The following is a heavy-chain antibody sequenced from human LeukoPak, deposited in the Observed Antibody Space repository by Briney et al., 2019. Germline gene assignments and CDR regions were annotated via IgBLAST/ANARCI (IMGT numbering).Heavy chain of an antibody. D-gene: IGHD3-10*02. CDR3: AELGITMIGGV. V-gene: IGHV3-66*01. Sequence: GGSLRLSCAAFGFTVSSNYMSWVRQAPGRGPEWVSVIYRGGDTYYADSVKGRFTISRDNAKNSLYLQMNSLRAEDTAVYYCAELGITMIGGVWGKGTTVTISS. J-gene: IGHJ6*04. CDR2: IYRGGDT. CDR1: GFTVSSNY.